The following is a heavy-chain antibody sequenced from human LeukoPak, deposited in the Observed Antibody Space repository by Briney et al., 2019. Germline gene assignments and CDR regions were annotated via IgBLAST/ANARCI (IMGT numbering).Heavy chain of an antibody. J-gene: IGHJ3*01. CDR2: IGTGVDT. V-gene: IGHV3-13*01. CDR3: ARDRRADYGRNKDAFDL. Sequence: GGSLRLSCVASGFIFSDYDMHWVRQAPGKGLEWVSHIGTGVDTHFSDSVKGRFAISRDNARNSLYLQINCLRAEDTAIYYCARDRRADYGRNKDAFDLWGHGTVVTVSS. D-gene: IGHD4-17*01. CDR1: GFIFSDYD.